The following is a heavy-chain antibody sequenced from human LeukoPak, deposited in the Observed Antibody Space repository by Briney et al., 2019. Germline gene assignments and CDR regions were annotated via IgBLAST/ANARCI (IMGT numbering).Heavy chain of an antibody. V-gene: IGHV3-23*01. Sequence: PGGSLRLSCVASGFTFSSYAMSWVRQAPGKGLEWVSTISGSGDSTYYADSVKGRFTFSRDNSKNTLYLQMNSLRAEDTAVYYCAKELGSSYYIFDYWGQGTLVTVSS. J-gene: IGHJ4*02. CDR1: GFTFSSYA. D-gene: IGHD3-22*01. CDR3: AKELGSSYYIFDY. CDR2: ISGSGDST.